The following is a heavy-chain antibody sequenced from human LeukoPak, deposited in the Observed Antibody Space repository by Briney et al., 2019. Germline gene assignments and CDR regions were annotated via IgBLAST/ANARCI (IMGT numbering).Heavy chain of an antibody. CDR3: ARRPGAFDI. CDR1: GGSFSGYY. Sequence: PSETLPLTCTVYGGSFSGYYWSWIRQPPGKGLEWIGEINHSGSTNYNPSLKSRVTISVDTSKNQFSLKLSSVTAADTAVYYCARRPGAFDIWGQGTMVTVSS. V-gene: IGHV4-34*01. CDR2: INHSGST. J-gene: IGHJ3*02.